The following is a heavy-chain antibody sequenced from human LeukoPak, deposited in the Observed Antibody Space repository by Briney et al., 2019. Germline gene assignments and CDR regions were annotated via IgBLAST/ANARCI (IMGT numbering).Heavy chain of an antibody. CDR2: ISSSSSYI. CDR1: GSTFSSYS. CDR3: ARDGYCSGGSCYLFDY. J-gene: IGHJ4*02. D-gene: IGHD2-15*01. V-gene: IGHV3-21*01. Sequence: PGGSLRLSCAASGSTFSSYSMNWVRQAPGKGVEWVSSISSSSSYIYCAGSVKGRFTISRDNAKNSLYLQMNSLSAEDTAVYYCARDGYCSGGSCYLFDYWGQGTLVTVSS.